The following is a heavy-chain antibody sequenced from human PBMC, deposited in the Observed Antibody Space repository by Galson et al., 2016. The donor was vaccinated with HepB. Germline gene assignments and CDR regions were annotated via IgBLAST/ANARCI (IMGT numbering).Heavy chain of an antibody. CDR1: GDSVSSNGAA. J-gene: IGHJ3*02. D-gene: IGHD3-10*01. CDR3: ARDRGTWDGSGELIDI. CDR2: TYYRSKWYH. V-gene: IGHV6-1*01. Sequence: CAIPGDSVSSNGAAWNWIRQSPSRGLEWLGRTYYRSKWYHKYAVSVQGRITINPDTYKNQFSLQLNSVTPEDTAVYHCARDRGTWDGSGELIDIWGQGTMVTVSS.